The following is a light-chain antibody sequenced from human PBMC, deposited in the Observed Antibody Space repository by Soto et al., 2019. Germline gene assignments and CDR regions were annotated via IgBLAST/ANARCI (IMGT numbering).Light chain of an antibody. Sequence: TQSPSTLSVSPGERATLSCSASQSVSSNYVAWFHQKPGQTPRLLVYGASNRATGIPDRFSGSGSGTEFTLTISRLEPEDFEVYYCQQHGSSPITFGQGTRLEI. J-gene: IGKJ5*01. V-gene: IGKV3-20*01. CDR3: QQHGSSPIT. CDR1: QSVSSNY. CDR2: GAS.